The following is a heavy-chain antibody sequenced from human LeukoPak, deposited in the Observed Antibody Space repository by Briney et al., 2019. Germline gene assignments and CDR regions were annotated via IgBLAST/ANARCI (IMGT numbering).Heavy chain of an antibody. Sequence: SETLSLTCTVSGGSISSYCWSWIRQPPGKGLEWIGYIYYSGSTNCNPALKSRVTISVDTSENQFSLKLSSVTAADTAVYYCARRVTTDYYYGMDVWGQGTTVTVSS. D-gene: IGHD4-11*01. J-gene: IGHJ6*02. CDR3: ARRVTTDYYYGMDV. CDR2: IYYSGST. V-gene: IGHV4-59*08. CDR1: GGSISSYC.